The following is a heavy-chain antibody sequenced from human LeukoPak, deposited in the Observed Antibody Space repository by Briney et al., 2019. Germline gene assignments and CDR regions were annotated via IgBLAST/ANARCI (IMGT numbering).Heavy chain of an antibody. Sequence: GGSLRLSCAASGFTFSSYSMMWVRQAPGKGLEWVAFIRYDGSNKYYADSVKGRFTISRDNSKNTLYLQMNSLRAEDTAVYYCAKDEYGSGSYDYYYYMDVWGKGTTVTISS. CDR2: IRYDGSNK. V-gene: IGHV3-30*02. D-gene: IGHD3-10*01. J-gene: IGHJ6*03. CDR3: AKDEYGSGSYDYYYYMDV. CDR1: GFTFSSYS.